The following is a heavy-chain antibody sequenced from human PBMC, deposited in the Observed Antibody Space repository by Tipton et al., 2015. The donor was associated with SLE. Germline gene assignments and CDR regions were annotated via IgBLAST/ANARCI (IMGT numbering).Heavy chain of an antibody. CDR1: GFTFSSYA. D-gene: IGHD1-26*01. Sequence: RSLRLSCAASGFTFSSYAMHWVRQVPGKGLEWVAVISYDGSNKYYADSVKGRFTTSRDNSKNTLYLQMNSLRAEDTAVYYCARERVGAFDIWGQGTMVTVAS. J-gene: IGHJ3*02. V-gene: IGHV3-30-3*01. CDR2: ISYDGSNK. CDR3: ARERVGAFDI.